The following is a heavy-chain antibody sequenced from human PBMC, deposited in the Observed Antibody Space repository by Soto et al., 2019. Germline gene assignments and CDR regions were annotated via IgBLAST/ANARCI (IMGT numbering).Heavy chain of an antibody. V-gene: IGHV1-18*04. CDR1: EHTFTNYG. CDR2: INPYSGNT. D-gene: IGHD2-2*01. Sequence: QVQLVQSGAEVKKPGASVRVSCKASEHTFTNYGINWVRLAPGQGLEWMGWINPYSGNTIYAQKFQDRLTITTDTSTNTASMELRSLTSDDTAVFYCAGGQGSLIPYYFDSWGQGTLVTVSS. CDR3: AGGQGSLIPYYFDS. J-gene: IGHJ4*02.